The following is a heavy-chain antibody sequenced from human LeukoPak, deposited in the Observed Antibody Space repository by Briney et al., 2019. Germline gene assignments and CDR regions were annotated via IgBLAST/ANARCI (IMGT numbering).Heavy chain of an antibody. CDR2: IHYSGTT. CDR3: ASLMDDSSAYYCDY. D-gene: IGHD3-22*01. J-gene: IGHJ4*02. Sequence: PSETLSLTCTVSGGSLSSYYWSWLGQPPGKGLEWIGYIHYSGTTNYNPSLKSRVTISVDTSKNQFSLKLRSVTAADTAVYYCASLMDDSSAYYCDYWGQGTLVTVSS. CDR1: GGSLSSYY. V-gene: IGHV4-59*08.